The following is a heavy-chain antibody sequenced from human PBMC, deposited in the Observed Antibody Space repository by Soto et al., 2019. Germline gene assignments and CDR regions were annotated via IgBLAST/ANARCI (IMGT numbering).Heavy chain of an antibody. J-gene: IGHJ4*02. CDR2: INAGNGNT. V-gene: IGHV1-3*01. Sequence: ASVKVSCKASGYSFXSYAMHWVRQAPGQRLEWMGWINAGNGNTKYSQKFQGRVTITRDTSASTAYMELSSLRSEDTAVYYCARTSATGYYTGDYWGQGTLVTVSS. CDR1: GYSFXSYA. CDR3: ARTSATGYYTGDY. D-gene: IGHD3-9*01.